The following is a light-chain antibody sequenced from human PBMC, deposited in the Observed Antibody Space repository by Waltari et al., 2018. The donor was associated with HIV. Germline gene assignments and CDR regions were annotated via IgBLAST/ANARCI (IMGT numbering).Light chain of an antibody. V-gene: IGLV2-8*01. CDR2: EVT. Sequence: QSALTQPPSASGSPGQSVTISCTGTSDDVGGYESVSWYQQHPGKAPKLMIYEVTKRPPGVPDRFSGSKSGNTASLTVSGLQAEDEADYYCSSYAGRNKLTFGGGTKVTVL. J-gene: IGLJ2*01. CDR1: SDDVGGYES. CDR3: SSYAGRNKLT.